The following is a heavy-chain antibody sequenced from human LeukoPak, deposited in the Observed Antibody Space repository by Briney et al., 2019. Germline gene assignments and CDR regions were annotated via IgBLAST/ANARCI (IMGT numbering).Heavy chain of an antibody. CDR3: ARGRRWLQLLADY. V-gene: IGHV3-74*01. J-gene: IGHJ4*02. D-gene: IGHD5-24*01. CDR2: INSDGSST. Sequence: PGGSLRLSCAASGFTFSSYWMHWVRQAPGKGLVWVSRINSDGSSTSYADSVKGRFTISRDNAKNTLYLQMNSLRAEDTAVYYCARGRRWLQLLADYWGQGTLVTVSS. CDR1: GFTFSSYW.